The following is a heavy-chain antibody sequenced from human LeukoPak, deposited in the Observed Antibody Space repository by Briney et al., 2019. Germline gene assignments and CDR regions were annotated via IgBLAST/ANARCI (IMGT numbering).Heavy chain of an antibody. J-gene: IGHJ4*02. CDR2: ISSSGSTI. Sequence: PGGSLRLSCAASGFTFSDYYMSWLRQAPGKGLEWVSYISSSGSTIYYADSVKGRFTISRDNAKNSLYLQMNSLRAEDTAVYYCARDLKPYSYGFDYWGQGTLVTVSS. CDR1: GFTFSDYY. D-gene: IGHD5-18*01. V-gene: IGHV3-11*01. CDR3: ARDLKPYSYGFDY.